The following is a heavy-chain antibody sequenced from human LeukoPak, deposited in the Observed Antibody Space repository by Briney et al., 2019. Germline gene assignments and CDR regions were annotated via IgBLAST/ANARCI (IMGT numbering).Heavy chain of an antibody. CDR1: GYTFTGYY. D-gene: IGHD6-6*01. Sequence: GASVKVSCKASGYTFTGYYMHWVRQAPGQGLEWMGWINPNSGGTNYAQKFQGRVTMTRDTSISTAYMELSRLRSDDTAVYYCARSEYSSSSGFDYWGQGTLATVSS. CDR3: ARSEYSSSSGFDY. CDR2: INPNSGGT. J-gene: IGHJ4*02. V-gene: IGHV1-2*02.